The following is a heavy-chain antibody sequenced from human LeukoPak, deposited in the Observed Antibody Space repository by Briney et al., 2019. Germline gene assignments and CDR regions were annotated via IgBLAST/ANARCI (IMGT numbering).Heavy chain of an antibody. D-gene: IGHD6-6*01. CDR1: GFTFSSYS. J-gene: IGHJ6*03. V-gene: IGHV3-21*01. CDR3: TRGTLYSSSPPRGIYYYIDV. CDR2: ISSSSSYI. Sequence: GGSLRLSCAASGFTFSSYSMNWVRQAPGKGLEWVSSISSSSSYIYYADSVKGRFTISRDNAKNSLYLQMNGLRAEDTAVYYCTRGTLYSSSPPRGIYYYIDVWGRGTTVTVSS.